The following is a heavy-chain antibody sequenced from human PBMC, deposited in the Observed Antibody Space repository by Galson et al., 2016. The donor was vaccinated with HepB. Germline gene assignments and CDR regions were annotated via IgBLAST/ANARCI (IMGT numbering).Heavy chain of an antibody. J-gene: IGHJ4*02. D-gene: IGHD5-24*01. V-gene: IGHV4-4*02. CDR2: VYQTGTA. CDR3: TRGTLGNTASMALDY. CDR1: GVSTSTDYW. Sequence: ETLSLTCSVSGVSTSTDYWWSWVRQSPGEGFEWIGEVYQTGTAHYNPSFTRRATISVDTSKNQISLSLASVTAADTAIYYCTRGTLGNTASMALDYWGQGTLVSVSS.